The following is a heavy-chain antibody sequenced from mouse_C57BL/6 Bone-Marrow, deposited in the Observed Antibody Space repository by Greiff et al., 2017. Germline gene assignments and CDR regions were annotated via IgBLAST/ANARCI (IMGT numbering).Heavy chain of an antibody. D-gene: IGHD4-1*01. Sequence: VQLQQSVAELVRPGASVKLSCTASGFTIKNTYMHWVKQRPEQGLEWIGRIDPANGNTKYAPKFQGKATITADTSSNTAYMQLSRLTSEDTAIYYCANWAWFAYWGQGTLVTVSA. J-gene: IGHJ3*01. CDR1: GFTIKNTY. V-gene: IGHV14-3*01. CDR3: ANWAWFAY. CDR2: IDPANGNT.